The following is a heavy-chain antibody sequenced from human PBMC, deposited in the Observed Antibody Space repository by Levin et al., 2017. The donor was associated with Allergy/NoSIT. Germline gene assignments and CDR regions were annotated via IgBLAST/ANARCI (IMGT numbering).Heavy chain of an antibody. V-gene: IGHV3-30-3*01. J-gene: IGHJ4*02. CDR2: ISYDGSNK. Sequence: LSLTCAASGFTFSSYAMHWVRQAPGKGLEWVAVISYDGSNKYYADSVKGRFTISRDNSKNTLYLQMNSLRAEDTAVYYCAFIRGLDYWGQGTLVTVSS. CDR1: GFTFSSYA. CDR3: AFIRGLDY. D-gene: IGHD3-10*01.